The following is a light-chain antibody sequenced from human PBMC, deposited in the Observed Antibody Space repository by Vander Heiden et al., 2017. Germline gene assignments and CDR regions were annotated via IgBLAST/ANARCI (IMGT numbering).Light chain of an antibody. J-gene: IGKJ1*01. Sequence: DIVMTQSPDSLAVSLGERATLNCKSSQSVLYSSNNKNYLAWYQHKPGQPPKLLIYWASTRESGVPDRFSGSGSGTDFTLTISSLQAEDVAVYYCQQYYSIPWTFGQGTKVEIK. CDR1: QSVLYSSNNKNY. CDR3: QQYYSIPWT. CDR2: WAS. V-gene: IGKV4-1*01.